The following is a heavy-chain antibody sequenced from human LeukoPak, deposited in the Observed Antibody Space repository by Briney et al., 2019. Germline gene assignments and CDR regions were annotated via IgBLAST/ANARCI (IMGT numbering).Heavy chain of an antibody. D-gene: IGHD4-11*01. J-gene: IGHJ6*03. Sequence: GGSLRLSCVASGFTPSDFYMDWVRQAPGKGLEWVSSISGSGTYIYYADSVQGRFTISRDNAKNSLYLQMNSLRAEDTAVYYCARVGYTNSFGYYYYYMDVWAKGTMVTVSS. V-gene: IGHV3-21*01. CDR3: ARVGYTNSFGYYYYYMDV. CDR1: GFTPSDFY. CDR2: ISGSGTYI.